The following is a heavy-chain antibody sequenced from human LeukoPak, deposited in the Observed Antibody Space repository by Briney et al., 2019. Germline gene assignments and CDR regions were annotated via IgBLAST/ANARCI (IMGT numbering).Heavy chain of an antibody. D-gene: IGHD4-17*01. CDR3: AGRNDYGDSNFDY. CDR1: GFTFSSYS. CDR2: ISSSSSYI. J-gene: IGHJ4*02. Sequence: GGSLRLSCAASGFTFSSYSMNWVRQAPGKGLEWVSSISSSSSYIYYADSVKGRFTISRDNAKNSLYLQMNSLRAEDTAVYYCAGRNDYGDSNFDYWGQGTLVTVSS. V-gene: IGHV3-21*01.